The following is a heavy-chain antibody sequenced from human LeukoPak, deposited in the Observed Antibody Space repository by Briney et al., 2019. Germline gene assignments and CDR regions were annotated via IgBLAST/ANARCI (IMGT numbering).Heavy chain of an antibody. CDR2: IRYDGSNK. V-gene: IGHV3-30*02. CDR3: AKDVAAAGTYYYYYYMDV. J-gene: IGHJ6*03. D-gene: IGHD6-13*01. CDR1: GFTFSSYG. Sequence: PGGSLRLSCVASGFTFSSYGMHWVRQAPGKGLEWVAFIRYDGSNKYYADSVKGRFTISRDNSKNTLYLQMNSLRAEDTAVYYCAKDVAAAGTYYYYYYMDVWGKGTTVTISS.